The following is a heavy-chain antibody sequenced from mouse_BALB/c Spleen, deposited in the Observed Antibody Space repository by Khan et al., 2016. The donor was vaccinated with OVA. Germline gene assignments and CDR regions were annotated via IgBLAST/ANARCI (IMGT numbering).Heavy chain of an antibody. D-gene: IGHD2-1*01. V-gene: IGHV5-9-3*01. CDR3: ARSPYGNFAY. CDR1: GFTFSTYA. CDR2: ISSDGDYT. Sequence: EVQVVESGGALVKPGGSLKLSCAASGFTFSTYAMSWVRQTPEKRLEWVATISSDGDYTYYPDNVTGRFTISRDNAKNTLYLQMSSLRSEDTAMYYCARSPYGNFAYWGQGTLVTVSA. J-gene: IGHJ3*01.